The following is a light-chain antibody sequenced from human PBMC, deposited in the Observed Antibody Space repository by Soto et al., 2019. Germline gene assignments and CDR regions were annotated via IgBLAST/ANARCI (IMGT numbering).Light chain of an antibody. CDR1: SSDIGGYNS. CDR2: DVT. Sequence: QPALTQSPSASGSPGQSVTISCTGTSSDIGGYNSVSWYQQHPGKAPKVMIYDVTKRPSGVPDRFSGSKSGNTASLTVSALQAEDEADYYCSSYTDRKTLVFGTGTKVTVL. J-gene: IGLJ1*01. CDR3: SSYTDRKTLV. V-gene: IGLV2-8*01.